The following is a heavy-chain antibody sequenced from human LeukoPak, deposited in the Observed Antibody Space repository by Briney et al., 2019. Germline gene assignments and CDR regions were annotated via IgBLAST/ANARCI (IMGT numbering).Heavy chain of an antibody. CDR3: TTPLTTVTTLPFDS. J-gene: IGHJ4*02. D-gene: IGHD4-17*01. V-gene: IGHV3-15*01. CDR1: GITFINVW. CDR2: IKSRSDGGTT. Sequence: GGSLRLSCAASGITFINVWMSWVRQAPGKGLEWVARIKSRSDGGTTDYATPVKGRFTISRDDSKATVYLQMNSLKTEDTGVYYCTTPLTTVTTLPFDSWGQGALVTVSS.